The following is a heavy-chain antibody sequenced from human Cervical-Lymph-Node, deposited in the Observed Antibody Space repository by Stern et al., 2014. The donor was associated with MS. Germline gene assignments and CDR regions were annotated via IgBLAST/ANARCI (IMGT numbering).Heavy chain of an antibody. V-gene: IGHV1-2*02. Sequence: QVQLVQSGAEVKKPGASVKVSCKASGYTFTAYYMHWVRQAPGQGLEWMGWINPNSAGTNYAQKFQGRVTMTRDTSISTAYMELSRLASDDTAVFYCATDESPSRVIAAPRLGYWGQGTLVTVSS. CDR3: ATDESPSRVIAAPRLGY. CDR1: GYTFTAYY. D-gene: IGHD6-13*01. J-gene: IGHJ4*02. CDR2: INPNSAGT.